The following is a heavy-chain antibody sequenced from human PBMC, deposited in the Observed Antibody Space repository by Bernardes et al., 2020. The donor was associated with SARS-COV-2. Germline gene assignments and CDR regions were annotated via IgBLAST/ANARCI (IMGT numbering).Heavy chain of an antibody. D-gene: IGHD3-22*01. CDR1: GFTVSSYA. J-gene: IGHJ4*02. CDR2: ISGSGDRT. CDR3: AKGRDSGYLVPFDY. Sequence: GGSLRLSCAASGFTVSSYAMSWVRQAPGKGLEWVSGISGSGDRTNYAGSVKGRFTISRDTSKSTLYLQMNSLRAEDTAVYYWAKGRDSGYLVPFDYWGQGTLVTVSS. V-gene: IGHV3-23*01.